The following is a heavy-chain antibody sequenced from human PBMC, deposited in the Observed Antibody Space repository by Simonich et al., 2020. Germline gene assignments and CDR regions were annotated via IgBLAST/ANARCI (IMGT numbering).Heavy chain of an antibody. CDR3: ARDAAGDY. CDR2: ISSSSSYI. CDR1: GFTFISYS. D-gene: IGHD6-13*01. V-gene: IGHV3-21*01. Sequence: EVQLVESGGGLVKPGGSLRLSCAASGFTFISYSMNWVRQAPGKGVGLFTSISSSSSYIDYADAVKGRFTISRDNAKNSLYLQMNSLRAEDTAVYYCARDAAGDYWGQGTLVTVSS. J-gene: IGHJ4*02.